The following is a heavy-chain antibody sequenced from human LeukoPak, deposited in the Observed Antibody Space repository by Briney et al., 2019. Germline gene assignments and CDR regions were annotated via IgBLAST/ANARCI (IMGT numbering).Heavy chain of an antibody. CDR3: ARQSAGALWSFDY. Sequence: GGSLRLSCAASGFTFSSYAMSWVRQAPGKGLEWVSAISGSGGSTYYADSVKGRFTISRDNSKNTLYLQMNSLRAEDTAVYYCARQSAGALWSFDYWGQGTLVTVSS. CDR1: GFTFSSYA. J-gene: IGHJ4*02. V-gene: IGHV3-23*01. D-gene: IGHD1-26*01. CDR2: ISGSGGST.